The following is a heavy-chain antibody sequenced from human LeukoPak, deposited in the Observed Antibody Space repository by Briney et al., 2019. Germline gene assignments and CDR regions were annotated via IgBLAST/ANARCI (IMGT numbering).Heavy chain of an antibody. CDR3: AGESAAAYYGMDV. CDR1: GFTFSSYA. CDR2: ISYDGSNK. V-gene: IGHV3-30-3*01. D-gene: IGHD6-13*01. Sequence: GGSLRLSCAASGFTFSSYAMHWVRQAPGKGLEWVAVISYDGSNKYYADSVKGRFTISRDNSKNTLYLQMNSLRAEDTAVYYCAGESAAAYYGMDVWGQGTTVTVSS. J-gene: IGHJ6*02.